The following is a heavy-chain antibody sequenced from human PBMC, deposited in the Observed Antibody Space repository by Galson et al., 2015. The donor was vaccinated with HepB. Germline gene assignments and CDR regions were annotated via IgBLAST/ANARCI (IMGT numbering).Heavy chain of an antibody. CDR2: IRSKGYNYAT. CDR1: GFTFSGSA. J-gene: IGHJ4*02. V-gene: IGHV3-73*01. D-gene: IGHD6-13*01. CDR3: FRSGNFSGYSSR. Sequence: SLRLSCAASGFTFSGSAIHWVRQASGKGPGGVGRIRSKGYNYATLYVPPLKGRFIISRDDSKNMAYLHMMSLKTEDTAVYFGFRSGNFSGYSSRWGQGTLVTVSS.